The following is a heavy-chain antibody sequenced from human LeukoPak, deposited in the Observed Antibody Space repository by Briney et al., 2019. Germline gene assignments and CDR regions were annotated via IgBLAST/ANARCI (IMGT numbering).Heavy chain of an antibody. D-gene: IGHD1-26*01. CDR1: GFTFSSYA. V-gene: IGHV3-23*01. Sequence: GGSLRLSCAASGFTFSSYAMSWVRQAPGEGLEWVSAISGSGGSTYYADSVKGRFTTSRDNSKNTLYLQMNSLRAEDTAVYYCAKLVLGLLTGWFDPWGQGTLVTVSS. J-gene: IGHJ5*02. CDR2: ISGSGGST. CDR3: AKLVLGLLTGWFDP.